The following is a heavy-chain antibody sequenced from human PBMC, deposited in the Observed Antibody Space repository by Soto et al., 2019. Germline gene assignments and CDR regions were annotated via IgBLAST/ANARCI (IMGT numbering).Heavy chain of an antibody. V-gene: IGHV4-61*01. CDR3: ARFVRSCSGTTCYTRADV. Sequence: VQLQESGPRLVRPSETVSLTCTVSGGSVSSDTHYWSWIRLPPGKRQEWIGFIYSSGSTNYNPSLKSRVTMSVDTSKNQFSLKLRSVIVADTAVYHCARFVRSCSGTTCYTRADVWGQGTTASVSS. CDR2: IYSSGST. CDR1: GGSVSSDTHY. D-gene: IGHD2-2*02. J-gene: IGHJ6*02.